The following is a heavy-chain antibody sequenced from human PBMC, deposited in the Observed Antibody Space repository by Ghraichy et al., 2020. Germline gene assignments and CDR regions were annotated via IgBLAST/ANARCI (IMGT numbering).Heavy chain of an antibody. V-gene: IGHV3-23*01. Sequence: GGSLRLSCAASGFTFSNYAMSWVRQAPGKGLEWVSAISGSGETTYHADSVKGRFTISRDNSKNTLYLQMNSLRAEDTAVYYCAKDEADWPFWFDYWGQGTLVTISS. CDR1: GFTFSNYA. CDR3: AKDEADWPFWFDY. J-gene: IGHJ4*02. CDR2: ISGSGETT. D-gene: IGHD3-9*01.